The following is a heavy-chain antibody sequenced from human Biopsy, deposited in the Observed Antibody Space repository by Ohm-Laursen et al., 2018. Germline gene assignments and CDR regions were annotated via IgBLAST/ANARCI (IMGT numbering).Heavy chain of an antibody. J-gene: IGHJ5*01. Sequence: SLRLSCAAPGFSFSDNYMDWVRQAPGKGLEWVGRIRDKANSYITDYAASVKGRFTISRDDSKNSLYLQMNSLKTEDTALYYCARAGRYCSGGGCYSWFDSWGQGTLVTVSS. CDR1: GFSFSDNY. CDR3: ARAGRYCSGGGCYSWFDS. V-gene: IGHV3-72*01. CDR2: IRDKANSYIT. D-gene: IGHD2-15*01.